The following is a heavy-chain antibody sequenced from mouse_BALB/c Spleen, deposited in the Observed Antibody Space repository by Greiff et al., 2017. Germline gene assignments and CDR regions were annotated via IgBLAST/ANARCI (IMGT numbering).Heavy chain of an antibody. CDR3: ARNNGYWFAY. V-gene: IGHV2-2*02. CDR1: GFSLTSYG. J-gene: IGHJ3*01. CDR2: IWSGGST. Sequence: VKLMESGPGLVQPSQSLSITCTVSGFSLTSYGVHWVRQSPGKGLEWLGVIWSGGSTDYNAAFISRLSISKDNSKSQVFFKMNSLQANDTAIYYCARNNGYWFAYWGQGTLVTVSA.